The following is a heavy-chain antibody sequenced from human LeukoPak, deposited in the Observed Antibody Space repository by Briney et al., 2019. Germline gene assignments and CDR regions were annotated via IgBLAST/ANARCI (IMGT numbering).Heavy chain of an antibody. CDR1: GFTVSSNY. Sequence: GSLRLSCAASGFTVSSNYMSWVRQPPGKGLEWIGSIYYTGSTYYNPSLKSRVAISVDTSKNQFSLRLSSVTAADTAVYYCARQGCVTTDCFFKRAFDVWGQGTMVTVSS. V-gene: IGHV4-39*01. CDR2: IYYTGST. D-gene: IGHD2-21*02. CDR3: ARQGCVTTDCFFKRAFDV. J-gene: IGHJ3*01.